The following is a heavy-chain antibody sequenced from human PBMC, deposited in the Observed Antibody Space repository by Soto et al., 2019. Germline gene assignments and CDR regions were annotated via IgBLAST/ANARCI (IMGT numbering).Heavy chain of an antibody. J-gene: IGHJ6*02. CDR2: IIPIFGTA. CDR3: ARVRREDANSGRSRYYYYGMDV. CDR1: AGTFSSYA. D-gene: IGHD1-26*01. V-gene: IGHV1-69*13. Sequence: SVKVSCKESAGTFSSYAVSGVRQSPVQGLEWMGGIIPIFGTANYAQKFQGRVTITADESTSTAYMELSSLRSEDTAVYYCARVRREDANSGRSRYYYYGMDVWGQGTTVTVSS.